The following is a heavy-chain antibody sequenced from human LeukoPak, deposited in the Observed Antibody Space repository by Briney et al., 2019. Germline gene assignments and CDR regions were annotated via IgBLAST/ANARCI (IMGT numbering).Heavy chain of an antibody. CDR2: IWYDGSNK. Sequence: PGGSLRLSCAASGFTFSSYGMHWVRQAPGKGLEWVAVIWYDGSNKYYADSVKGRFTISRDNSKNTLYLQMNSLRAEDTAVYYCARDRRRYCSSTSCYTELDPWGQGTLVTVSS. CDR1: GFTFSSYG. CDR3: ARDRRRYCSSTSCYTELDP. D-gene: IGHD2-2*02. V-gene: IGHV3-33*01. J-gene: IGHJ5*02.